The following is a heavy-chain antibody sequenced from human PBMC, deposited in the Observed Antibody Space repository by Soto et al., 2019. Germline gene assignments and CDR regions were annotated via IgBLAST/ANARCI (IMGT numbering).Heavy chain of an antibody. J-gene: IGHJ6*03. Sequence: SETLSLTCTVSGGSISSYYWSWIRQPPGKGLEWIGYIYYSGSTNYNPSLKSRVTISVDTSKNQFSLKLSSVTAADTAVYYCARHIRRFLEWPHDYYYYMDVWGKGTTVTVSS. V-gene: IGHV4-59*08. CDR1: GGSISSYY. CDR3: ARHIRRFLEWPHDYYYYMDV. CDR2: IYYSGST. D-gene: IGHD3-3*01.